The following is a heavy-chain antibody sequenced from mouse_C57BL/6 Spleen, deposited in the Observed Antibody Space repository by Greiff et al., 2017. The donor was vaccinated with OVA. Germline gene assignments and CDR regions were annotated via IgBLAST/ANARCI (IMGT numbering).Heavy chain of an antibody. CDR2: IDPETGGT. Sequence: QVHVKQSGAELVRPGASVTLSCKASGYTFTDYEMHWVKPTPVHGLEWIGAIDPETGGTAYNQKFKGKAILTADKSSSTAYMELRSLTSEDSAVYYCTAGYSNFYWYFDVWGTGTTVTVSS. CDR3: TAGYSNFYWYFDV. CDR1: GYTFTDYE. V-gene: IGHV1-15*01. J-gene: IGHJ1*03. D-gene: IGHD2-5*01.